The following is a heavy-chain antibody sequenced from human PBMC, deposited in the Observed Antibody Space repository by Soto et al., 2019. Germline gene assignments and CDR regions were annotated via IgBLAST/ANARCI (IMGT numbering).Heavy chain of an antibody. CDR2: IIPTLGAA. Sequence: SVKVSCKASGGTFGNYAFSWVRQAPVQGLKWMGGIIPTLGAANFAQKFQGRLTITADESTSTAYMELSSLRSEDTAVYYCATYYNSGVFHFGSWGQGTLVTVSS. CDR1: GGTFGNYA. D-gene: IGHD3-22*01. CDR3: ATYYNSGVFHFGS. J-gene: IGHJ4*02. V-gene: IGHV1-69*13.